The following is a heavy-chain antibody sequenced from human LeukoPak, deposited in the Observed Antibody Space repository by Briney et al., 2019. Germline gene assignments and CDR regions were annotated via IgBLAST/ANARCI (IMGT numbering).Heavy chain of an antibody. Sequence: SETLSLTCTVSGGSISSGGYYWSWIRRHPGKGLEWIGYIYYSGSTYYNPSLKSRVIISVDISNNQFSLKLSSVTAADTAVYYCARDNYYDSSNYYRPFDYWGQGILVTVSS. CDR3: ARDNYYDSSNYYRPFDY. V-gene: IGHV4-31*03. CDR2: IYYSGST. CDR1: GGSISSGGYY. D-gene: IGHD3-22*01. J-gene: IGHJ4*02.